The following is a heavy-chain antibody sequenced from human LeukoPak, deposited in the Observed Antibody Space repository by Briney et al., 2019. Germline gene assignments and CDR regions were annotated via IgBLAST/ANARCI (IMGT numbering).Heavy chain of an antibody. V-gene: IGHV4-39*01. Sequence: KPSETLSLTCTVSGGSISSSNYYWGWIRQPPGKGLEWIGSIYYSGSTYYNPSLKSRVTISVDTSKNQFSLKLSSVTAADTAMYYCEIQITIFGVVNEGFDIWGQGTMVTVSS. D-gene: IGHD3-3*01. J-gene: IGHJ3*02. CDR2: IYYSGST. CDR3: EIQITIFGVVNEGFDI. CDR1: GGSISSSNYY.